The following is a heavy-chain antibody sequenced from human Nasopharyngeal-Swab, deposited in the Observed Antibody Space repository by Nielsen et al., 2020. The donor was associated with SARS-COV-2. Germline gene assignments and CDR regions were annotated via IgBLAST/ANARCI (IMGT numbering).Heavy chain of an antibody. CDR1: AHSLAELS. CDR3: TREAPMSGRSINYFDP. D-gene: IGHD1-1*01. CDR2: INPNTGGT. J-gene: IGHJ5*02. V-gene: IGHV1-2*02. Sequence: ASVKVSCKVSAHSLAELSIHWVRQAPGQGLEWMGWINPNTGGTDYAQKFQGRVTMTWDTSINTAYMELSGLRSDDTAVFYCTREAPMSGRSINYFDPWGQGTLVTVSS.